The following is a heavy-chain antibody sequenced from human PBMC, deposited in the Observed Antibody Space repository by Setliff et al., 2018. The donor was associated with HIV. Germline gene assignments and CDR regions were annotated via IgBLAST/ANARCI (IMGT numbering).Heavy chain of an antibody. CDR3: AYSGRQLRGPYFDF. CDR2: IYWNNNK. V-gene: IGHV2-5*01. Sequence: LSLTCTFSGLSLSTSGVGVGWIRQSPGKALEWLAFIYWNNNKHYSTSLKSRLTVTKDTSKNRVVFTMTNMDPVDTATYYCAYSGRQLRGPYFDFWGQGTPVTVS. D-gene: IGHD1-1*01. J-gene: IGHJ4*02. CDR1: GLSLSTSGVG.